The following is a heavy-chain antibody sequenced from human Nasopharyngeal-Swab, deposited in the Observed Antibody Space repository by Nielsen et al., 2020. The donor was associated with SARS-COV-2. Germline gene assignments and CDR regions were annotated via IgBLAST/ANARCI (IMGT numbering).Heavy chain of an antibody. CDR1: GFIFSNFA. J-gene: IGHJ6*02. V-gene: IGHV3-23*01. Sequence: GESLKISCAASGFIFSNFAMSWVRQAPGTGLEWVSAISSSGGSTYYADSVKGRFTIYRDNSKNTLYLQMNSLRGEDTAVYSCATYCTSNRCFAARYGMDVWGQGTTVTVSS. D-gene: IGHD2-2*01. CDR3: ATYCTSNRCFAARYGMDV. CDR2: ISSSGGST.